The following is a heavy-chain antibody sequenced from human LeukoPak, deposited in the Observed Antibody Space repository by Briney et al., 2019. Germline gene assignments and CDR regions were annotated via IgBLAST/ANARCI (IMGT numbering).Heavy chain of an antibody. CDR2: IYYSGST. CDR3: ARHPVRYFDWLFDY. CDR1: GGSISSYY. D-gene: IGHD3-9*01. Sequence: MASETLSLTCTVSGGSISSYYWSWIRQPPGKGLEWIGYIYYSGSTNYNPSLKSRVTISVDTSKNQFSLKLSSVTAADTAVYYCARHPVRYFDWLFDYWGQGTLVTVSS. V-gene: IGHV4-59*08. J-gene: IGHJ4*02.